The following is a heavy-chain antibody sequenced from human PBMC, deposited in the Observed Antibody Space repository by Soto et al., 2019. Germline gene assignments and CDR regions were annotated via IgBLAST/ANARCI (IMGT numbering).Heavy chain of an antibody. D-gene: IGHD3-3*01. CDR2: ISGSGGST. CDR1: GFTFSSYA. V-gene: IGHV3-23*01. J-gene: IGHJ4*02. Sequence: GGSLILSCAASGFTFSSYAMSWVRQAPGKGLEWVSAISGSGGSTYYADSVKGRFTISRDNSKNTLYLQMNSLRAEDTAVYYCAKGDDFWSGYYDYWGQGTLVTVSS. CDR3: AKGDDFWSGYYDY.